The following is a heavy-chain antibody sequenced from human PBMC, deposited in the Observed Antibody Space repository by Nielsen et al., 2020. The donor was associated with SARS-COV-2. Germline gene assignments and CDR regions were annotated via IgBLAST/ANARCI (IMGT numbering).Heavy chain of an antibody. Sequence: WIRQPPGKGLEWIGYIYYSGSTNYNPSLKSRVTISVDTSKNQFSPKLSSVTAADTAVYYCARLDVVVPAASFAFDYWGQGTLVTVSS. V-gene: IGHV4-59*08. CDR3: ARLDVVVPAASFAFDY. CDR2: IYYSGST. D-gene: IGHD2-2*01. J-gene: IGHJ4*02.